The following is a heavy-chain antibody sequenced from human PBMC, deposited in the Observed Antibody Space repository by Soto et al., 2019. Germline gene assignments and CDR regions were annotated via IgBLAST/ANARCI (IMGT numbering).Heavy chain of an antibody. D-gene: IGHD3-10*01. CDR2: IYYSGST. J-gene: IGHJ4*02. V-gene: IGHV4-59*12. CDR3: ARASGSSYNYFDN. Sequence: PSETLSLTCTVSGGSISSYYWSWIRQPPGKGLEWIGYIYYSGSTYYNPSLKSRVTISEDTSKNQFSLKLSSVTAADTAVYYCARASGSSYNYFDNRAQRTPVTVSS. CDR1: GGSISSYY.